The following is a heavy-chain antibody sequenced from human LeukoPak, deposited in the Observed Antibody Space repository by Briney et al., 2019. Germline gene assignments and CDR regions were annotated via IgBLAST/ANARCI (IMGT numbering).Heavy chain of an antibody. CDR2: ISGSGGST. D-gene: IGHD6-19*01. CDR1: GFTFSSYA. J-gene: IGHJ4*02. V-gene: IGHV3-23*01. Sequence: PGGSLRLSCAASGFTFSSYAMSWVRQAPGKGLEWVSAISGSGGSTYYADSVKGRFTISRDNSKNTLYLQMNSLRAEDTAVYYYWIGQWLGQYYFDYWGQGTLVTVSS. CDR3: WIGQWLGQYYFDY.